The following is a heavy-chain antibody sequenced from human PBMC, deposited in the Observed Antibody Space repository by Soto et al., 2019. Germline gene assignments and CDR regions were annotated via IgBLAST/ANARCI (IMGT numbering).Heavy chain of an antibody. Sequence: SETMSLSCTVSGGSISSYYWSWIRQPPGKGLEWIGYIYYSGSTNYNPSLKSRVTISVDTSKNQFSLKLSSVTAADTAVYYCARGGWRQIDYWGQGTLVTVSS. CDR1: GGSISSYY. CDR3: ARGGWRQIDY. J-gene: IGHJ4*02. D-gene: IGHD3-3*01. V-gene: IGHV4-59*08. CDR2: IYYSGST.